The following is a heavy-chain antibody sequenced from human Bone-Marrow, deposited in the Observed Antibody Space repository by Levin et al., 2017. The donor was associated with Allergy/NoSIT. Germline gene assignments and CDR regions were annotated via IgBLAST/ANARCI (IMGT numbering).Heavy chain of an antibody. Sequence: PGGSLRLSCAASGFTFSNYEMNWVRLVPGKGLEWLSYITASGDTIFYAASVRGRFTISRDNANNSLYLQMDSLRAEDTAIYYCARDRVGNGYNDGFDYWGQGTVVTVSS. CDR2: ITASGDTI. J-gene: IGHJ4*02. CDR3: ARDRVGNGYNDGFDY. CDR1: GFTFSNYE. D-gene: IGHD5-24*01. V-gene: IGHV3-48*03.